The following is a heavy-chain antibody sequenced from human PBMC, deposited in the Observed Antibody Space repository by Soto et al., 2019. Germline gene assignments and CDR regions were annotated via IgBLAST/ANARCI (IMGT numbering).Heavy chain of an antibody. J-gene: IGHJ4*02. CDR1: GFTFISYA. CDR3: AKGSSITIFGVVSAPDY. CDR2: ISGSGGST. Sequence: GGSLRLSCAASGFTFISYAMSWVRQAPGKGLEWVSAISGSGGSTYYADSVKGRFTISRDNSKNTLYLQMNSLRAEDTAVYYCAKGSSITIFGVVSAPDYWGQGTLVTVSS. V-gene: IGHV3-23*01. D-gene: IGHD3-3*01.